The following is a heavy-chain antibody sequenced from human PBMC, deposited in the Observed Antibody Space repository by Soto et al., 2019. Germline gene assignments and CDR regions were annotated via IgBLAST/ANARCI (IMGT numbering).Heavy chain of an antibody. CDR3: AKDYTVAADPSSVILFDY. J-gene: IGHJ4*02. D-gene: IGHD2-15*01. Sequence: WGSLRLSCAASVFTFNHYAMSWFRQAPGKGLEWVSIIIANGGTFYADSVKGRFTISRDNSKNTVYLQMSSLRVEDTAIYYCAKDYTVAADPSSVILFDYWGQGALVTVSS. CDR1: VFTFNHYA. V-gene: IGHV3-23*01. CDR2: IIANGGT.